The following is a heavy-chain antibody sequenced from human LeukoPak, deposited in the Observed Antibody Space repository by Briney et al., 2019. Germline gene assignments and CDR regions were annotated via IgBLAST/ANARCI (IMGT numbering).Heavy chain of an antibody. CDR2: IYHSGST. V-gene: IGHV4-38-2*02. Sequence: SETLSLTCTVSGYSISSGYYWGWIRQPPGKGLEWIGSIYHSGSTYYNPSLKSRVTISVDTSKSQFSLKLSSVTAADTAVYYCARETYYYDSSGYMGRDYFDYWGQGTLVTVSS. CDR3: ARETYYYDSSGYMGRDYFDY. J-gene: IGHJ4*02. D-gene: IGHD3-22*01. CDR1: GYSISSGYY.